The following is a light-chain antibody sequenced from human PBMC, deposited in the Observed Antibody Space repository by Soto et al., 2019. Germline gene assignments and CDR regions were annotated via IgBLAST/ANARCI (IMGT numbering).Light chain of an antibody. Sequence: EIVLTQYPGTLSLARWERATLSCRASQSGSDYLAWYQRKPGQAPRLLLYGASSRASGIPDRFSGSGSGTDFTLTISRLEPEDFSVYYCHQYGGSPQTFGRGTKVELK. CDR3: HQYGGSPQT. CDR1: QSGSDY. V-gene: IGKV3-20*01. J-gene: IGKJ1*01. CDR2: GAS.